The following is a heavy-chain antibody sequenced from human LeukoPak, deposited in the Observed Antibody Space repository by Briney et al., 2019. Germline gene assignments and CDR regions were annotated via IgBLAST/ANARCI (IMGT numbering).Heavy chain of an antibody. CDR1: GFTFSTYW. D-gene: IGHD3-10*01. J-gene: IGHJ4*02. CDR3: ARGFYGSGSQFDY. CDR2: IKQDGSEK. Sequence: GGSLRLSCAASGFTFSTYWMSWVRQAPGKGLEWVANIKQDGSEKYYVDSVKGRFTISRDNAKNSLYLQMNSLRAEDTAMYYCARGFYGSGSQFDYWGQGTLVTVSS. V-gene: IGHV3-7*01.